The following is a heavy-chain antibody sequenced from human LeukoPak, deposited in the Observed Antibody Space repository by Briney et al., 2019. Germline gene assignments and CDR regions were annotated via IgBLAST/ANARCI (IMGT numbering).Heavy chain of an antibody. CDR1: GGSFSGYY. CDR2: INHSGST. Sequence: SETLSLTCAVYGGSFSGYYWSWIRQPPGKGLEWIGEINHSGSTNYNPSLKSRVTISVDTSKNQLSLKLSSVTAADTAVYYCARGRGYSYAYDYWGQGTLVTVSS. V-gene: IGHV4-34*01. D-gene: IGHD5-18*01. J-gene: IGHJ4*02. CDR3: ARGRGYSYAYDY.